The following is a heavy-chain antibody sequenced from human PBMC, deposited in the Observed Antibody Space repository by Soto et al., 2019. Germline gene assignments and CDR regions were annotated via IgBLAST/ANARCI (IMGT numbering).Heavy chain of an antibody. V-gene: IGHV3-30*18. CDR1: GFTFSSYG. Sequence: QVQLVESGGGVVQPGRSLRLSCAASGFTFSSYGMHWVRQAPGKGLEWVAVISYDGSNKYYADSVKGRFTISRDNSKNTLYLQMNSLRAEDTAVYYCAKDLGSSAIEYHYGMDVWGQGTTVTVSS. D-gene: IGHD6-6*01. J-gene: IGHJ6*02. CDR2: ISYDGSNK. CDR3: AKDLGSSAIEYHYGMDV.